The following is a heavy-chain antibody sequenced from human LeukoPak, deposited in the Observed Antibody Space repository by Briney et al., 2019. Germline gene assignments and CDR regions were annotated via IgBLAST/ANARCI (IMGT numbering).Heavy chain of an antibody. D-gene: IGHD3-10*01. CDR2: IFYSGST. Sequence: SETLSLTCTVSSGSISTSNYYWGWVRQPPGKALEWIGNIFYSGSTYYSPSLKSRVTISLDTSRNQFSLKLSSVTAADTAIYYCAREYGSGSYDTRWGQGTLVTVSS. CDR1: SGSISTSNYY. V-gene: IGHV4-39*07. CDR3: AREYGSGSYDTR. J-gene: IGHJ4*02.